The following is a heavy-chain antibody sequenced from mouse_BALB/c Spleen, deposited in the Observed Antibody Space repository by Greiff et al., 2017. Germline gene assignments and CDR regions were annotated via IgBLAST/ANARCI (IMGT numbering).Heavy chain of an antibody. CDR1: GFTFSSYY. CDR2: INSNGGST. V-gene: IGHV5-6-2*01. D-gene: IGHD2-2*01. Sequence: EVQLQESGGGLVKLGGSLKLSCAASGFTFSSYYMSWVRQTPEKRLELVAAINSNGGSTYYPDTVKGRFTISRDNAKNTLYLQMSSLKSEDTALYYCARHGYYGYDWYFDVWGAGTTVTVSS. J-gene: IGHJ1*01. CDR3: ARHGYYGYDWYFDV.